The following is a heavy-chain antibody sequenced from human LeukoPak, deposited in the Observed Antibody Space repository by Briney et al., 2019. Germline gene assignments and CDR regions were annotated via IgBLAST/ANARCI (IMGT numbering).Heavy chain of an antibody. CDR2: IKQDGSEK. J-gene: IGHJ4*02. V-gene: IGHV3-7*01. D-gene: IGHD1-26*01. Sequence: GGSLRLSCAASGFTFSSYWMSWVRQALGKGLEWVANIKQDGSEKYYVDSVKGRFTISRDNAKNSLYLQMNSLRAEDTAVYYCARDRRGSGSYSVYWGQGTLVTVSS. CDR3: ARDRRGSGSYSVY. CDR1: GFTFSSYW.